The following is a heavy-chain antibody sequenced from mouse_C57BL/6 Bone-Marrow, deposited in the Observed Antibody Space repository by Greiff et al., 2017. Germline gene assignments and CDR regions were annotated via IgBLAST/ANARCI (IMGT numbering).Heavy chain of an antibody. CDR1: GFSLTSYG. D-gene: IGHD1-1*01. J-gene: IGHJ1*03. CDR3: ARENYGSSPWYFDV. Sequence: VHLVESGPGLVQPSQSLSITCTVSGFSLTSYGVHWVRQSPGKGLEWLGVIWSGGSTDYNAAFISRLSISKDNSKSQVFFKMNSLQADDTAIYYCARENYGSSPWYFDVWGTGTTVTVSS. V-gene: IGHV2-2*01. CDR2: IWSGGST.